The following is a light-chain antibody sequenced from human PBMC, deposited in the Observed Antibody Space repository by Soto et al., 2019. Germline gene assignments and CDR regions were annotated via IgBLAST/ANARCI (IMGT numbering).Light chain of an antibody. CDR1: HNIFTY. V-gene: IGKV1-5*01. J-gene: IGKJ1*01. CDR3: QQYNNWPPWT. Sequence: DIHMTHSPSTLSASVGDRVTISCRASHNIFTYLAWYQQKPGKAPKLLIFDASTLQSGVPPRFSGSGSGTEFTLTISSLQSEDSAVYYCQQYNNWPPWTFGQGTKVDIK. CDR2: DAS.